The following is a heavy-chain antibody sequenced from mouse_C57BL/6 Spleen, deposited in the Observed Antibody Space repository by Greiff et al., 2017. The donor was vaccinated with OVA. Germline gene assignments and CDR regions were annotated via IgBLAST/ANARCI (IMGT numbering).Heavy chain of an antibody. CDR1: GFTFSDYY. V-gene: IGHV5-12*01. D-gene: IGHD2-4*01. CDR2: ISNGGGST. Sequence: EVQRVESGGGLVQPGGSLKLSCAASGFTFSDYYMYWVRQTPEKRLEWVAYISNGGGSTYYPDTVKGRFTISRDNAKNTLYLQMSRLKSEDTAMYYCARLGDYDGFAYWGQGTLVTVSA. CDR3: ARLGDYDGFAY. J-gene: IGHJ3*01.